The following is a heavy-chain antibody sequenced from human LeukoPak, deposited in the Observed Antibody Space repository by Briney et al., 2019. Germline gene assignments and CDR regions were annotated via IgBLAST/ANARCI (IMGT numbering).Heavy chain of an antibody. CDR1: GYTFTSYY. V-gene: IGHV1-18*04. CDR3: ARVSMVGATTFIPSDY. Sequence: ASVKVSCKASGYTFTSYYIHWVRQAPGQGLEWMGWISAYNGNTNYAQKLQGRVTMTTDTSTSTAYVELRSLRSDDTAVYYCARVSMVGATTFIPSDYWGQGTLVTVSS. CDR2: ISAYNGNT. D-gene: IGHD1-26*01. J-gene: IGHJ4*02.